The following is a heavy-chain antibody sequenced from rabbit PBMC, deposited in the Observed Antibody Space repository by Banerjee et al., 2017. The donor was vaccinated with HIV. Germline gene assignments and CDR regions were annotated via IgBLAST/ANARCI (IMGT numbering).Heavy chain of an antibody. J-gene: IGHJ4*01. CDR2: IYAGSSGGST. V-gene: IGHV1S40*01. CDR1: GFSFSSDYY. Sequence: QQLVESGGGLVKPGASLTLTCKASGFSFSSDYYMCWVRQAPGKGLEWIACIYAGSSGGSTSYAGGVNGRFTISSHNAQNTLYLQLNSLTAADTATYFCARDGLYASSSGYYLTFNLWGPGTLVTVS. D-gene: IGHD1-1*01. CDR3: ARDGLYASSSGYYLTFNL.